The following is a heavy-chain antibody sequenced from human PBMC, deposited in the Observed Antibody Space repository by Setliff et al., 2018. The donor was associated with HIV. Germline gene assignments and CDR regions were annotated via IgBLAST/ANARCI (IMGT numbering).Heavy chain of an antibody. J-gene: IGHJ4*02. V-gene: IGHV4-59*01. CDR1: GVSISAYF. CDR2: IDNSGNT. Sequence: KTSETLSLTCAVSGVSISAYFWSWIRQSPEKGLEWIGYIDNSGNTNYSPSLKSRITISRDTSKNQFSLKLNSVTAADAAVYYCARSTPSVGYISEHWGQGTLVTVS. D-gene: IGHD5-12*01. CDR3: ARSTPSVGYISEH.